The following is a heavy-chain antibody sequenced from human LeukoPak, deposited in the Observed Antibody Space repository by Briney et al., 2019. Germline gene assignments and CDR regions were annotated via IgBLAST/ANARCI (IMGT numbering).Heavy chain of an antibody. CDR3: ARGYCSSTSCRILGYYYGMDV. J-gene: IGHJ6*02. D-gene: IGHD2-2*01. CDR2: ISSSSSYI. Sequence: PGGSLRLSCAASGFTFSSYSMNWVRQAPGKGLEWVSSISSSSSYIYYADSVKGRFTISRDNAKNSLYLQMNSLRAEGTAVYYCARGYCSSTSCRILGYYYGMDVWGQGTTVTVSS. V-gene: IGHV3-21*01. CDR1: GFTFSSYS.